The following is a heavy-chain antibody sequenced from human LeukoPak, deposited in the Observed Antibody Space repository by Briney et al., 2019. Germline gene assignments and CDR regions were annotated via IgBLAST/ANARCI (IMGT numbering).Heavy chain of an antibody. CDR1: GYTFTSYD. D-gene: IGHD3-9*01. V-gene: IGHV1-69*04. Sequence: ASVKVSCKASGYTFTSYDINWVRQAPGQGLEWMGRIIPILGIANYAQKFQGRVTITADKSTSTAYMELSSLRSEDTAVYYCASQYYDILTGYYREFDYWGQGTLVTVSS. CDR2: IIPILGIA. J-gene: IGHJ4*02. CDR3: ASQYYDILTGYYREFDY.